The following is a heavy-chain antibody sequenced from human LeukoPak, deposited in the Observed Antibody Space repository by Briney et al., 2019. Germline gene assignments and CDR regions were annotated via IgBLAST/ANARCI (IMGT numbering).Heavy chain of an antibody. J-gene: IGHJ4*02. V-gene: IGHV1-69*13. CDR3: ARGRLGILGNYDYVWGSYREYYFGY. D-gene: IGHD3-16*02. CDR1: GGTFSSYA. CDR2: IIPIFGTA. Sequence: AASVKVSCKASGGTFSSYAISWVRQAPGQGLEWMGGIIPIFGTANYAQKFQGRVTITADESTSTAYMELSSLRSEDTAVYYCARGRLGILGNYDYVWGSYREYYFGYWGQGTLVTVSS.